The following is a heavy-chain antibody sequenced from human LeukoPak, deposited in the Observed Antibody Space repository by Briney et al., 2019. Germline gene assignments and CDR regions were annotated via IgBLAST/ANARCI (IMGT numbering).Heavy chain of an antibody. D-gene: IGHD2-8*02. CDR2: ISSSSSTI. CDR3: ARGQLRTTGGPFDI. CDR1: GFTFSSYS. J-gene: IGHJ3*02. V-gene: IGHV3-48*01. Sequence: SGGSLRLSCAASGFTFSSYSMNWVRQAPGKGLEWVSYISSSSSTIYYADSVKGRFTISRDNAKNSLYLQMNSLRAEDMAVYYCARGQLRTTGGPFDIWGQGTMVSVSS.